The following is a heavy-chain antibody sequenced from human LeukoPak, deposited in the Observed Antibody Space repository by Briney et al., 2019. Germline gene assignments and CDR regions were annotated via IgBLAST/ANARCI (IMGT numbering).Heavy chain of an antibody. Sequence: GGSLRSSLAASGFTFVDYAMHWVRQAQGKGLEWVSGFSGNSGSIGYADSVKGRFTISRDNAKNSLYLQMNSLRAEDTALYYCAKDTTGRYGGKYYYYGMDVWGQGTTVTVSS. CDR2: FSGNSGSI. J-gene: IGHJ6*02. D-gene: IGHD3-16*01. V-gene: IGHV3-9*01. CDR3: AKDTTGRYGGKYYYYGMDV. CDR1: GFTFVDYA.